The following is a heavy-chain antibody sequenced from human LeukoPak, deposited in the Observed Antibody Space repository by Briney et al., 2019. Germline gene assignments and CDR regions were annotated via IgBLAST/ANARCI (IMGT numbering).Heavy chain of an antibody. V-gene: IGHV4-59*08. D-gene: IGHD5-12*01. Sequence: SETLSLTCTVSGGSISSYYWSWIRQPPGKGLEWIGYIYYSGSTNYNPSLKSRVTMSVDTSKNQFSLKLSSVTAADTAVYYCARQAGGYGASHAFDIWGQGTMVTVSS. CDR2: IYYSGST. CDR1: GGSISSYY. CDR3: ARQAGGYGASHAFDI. J-gene: IGHJ3*02.